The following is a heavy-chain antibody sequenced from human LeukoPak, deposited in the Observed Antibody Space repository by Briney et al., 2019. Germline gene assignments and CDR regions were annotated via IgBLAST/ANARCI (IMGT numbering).Heavy chain of an antibody. J-gene: IGHJ3*02. Sequence: AGGSLRLSCAASGFTFNTYAMNWVRQAPGKGLEWVSGVSGAGGSAYYADSVKGRFTISRDNSKNTVYLRMNSLRAEDTAVYYCAKERVRCGGSSCYPDAFDIWGQGTMVTVSS. CDR2: VSGAGGSA. V-gene: IGHV3-23*01. D-gene: IGHD2-2*01. CDR3: AKERVRCGGSSCYPDAFDI. CDR1: GFTFNTYA.